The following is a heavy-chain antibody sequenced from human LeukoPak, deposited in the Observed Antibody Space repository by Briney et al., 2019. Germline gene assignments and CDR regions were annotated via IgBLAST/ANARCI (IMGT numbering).Heavy chain of an antibody. CDR1: GFTFDDYG. CDR2: IYIGDNP. CDR3: ARVRPWVFDY. J-gene: IGHJ4*02. Sequence: PGGSLRLSCAASGFTFDDYGMSWVRQAPGKGLEWVSIIYIGDNPHYADSAKGRFTISRHNSKNTLYLQMNNLRAEDTAVYYCARVRPWVFDYWGQGTLVTVSS. V-gene: IGHV3-53*04.